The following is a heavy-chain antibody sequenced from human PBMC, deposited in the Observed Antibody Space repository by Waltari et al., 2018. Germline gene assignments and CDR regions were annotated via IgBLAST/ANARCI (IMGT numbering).Heavy chain of an antibody. CDR2: IYHSGST. V-gene: IGHV4-38-2*01. CDR1: GYSISSGYY. Sequence: QVQLQESGPGLVKPSETLSLTCAVSGYSISSGYYWGWIRQPPGKGLEWIGSIYHSGSTYYNPSLKSRVTISVDTSKNQFSLKLSSVTAADTAVYYCTRHDDFWSGYYDYWGQGTLVTVSS. J-gene: IGHJ4*02. D-gene: IGHD3-3*01. CDR3: TRHDDFWSGYYDY.